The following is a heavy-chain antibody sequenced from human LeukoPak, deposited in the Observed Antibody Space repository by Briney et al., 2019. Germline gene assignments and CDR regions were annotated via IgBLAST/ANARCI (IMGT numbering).Heavy chain of an antibody. CDR3: AKSKGASGWPGFDY. CDR1: GFTFRSYA. Sequence: PGGSLRLSCAASGFTFRSYAMSWVRQAPGKGLEWVSGISGSGVSTYYADSVQGRFSISRDNSKNTLYLQMNSLRDEDTAVYYCAKSKGASGWPGFDYWGQGTLVTVSS. V-gene: IGHV3-23*01. D-gene: IGHD6-19*01. J-gene: IGHJ4*02. CDR2: ISGSGVST.